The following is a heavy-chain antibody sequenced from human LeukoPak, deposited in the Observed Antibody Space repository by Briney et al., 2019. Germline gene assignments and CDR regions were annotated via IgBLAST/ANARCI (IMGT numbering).Heavy chain of an antibody. D-gene: IGHD4-23*01. V-gene: IGHV1-8*01. CDR3: ARDYGGNSGWFDP. CDR2: MNPNSGNT. J-gene: IGHJ5*02. Sequence: ASVKVSCKASAYTFTSYDINWVRQATGQGLEWIGWMNPNSGNTGYALKFQGRVTMTRSTSISTAHMELSSLTSEDTAVYYCARDYGGNSGWFDPWGQGTLVTVSS. CDR1: AYTFTSYD.